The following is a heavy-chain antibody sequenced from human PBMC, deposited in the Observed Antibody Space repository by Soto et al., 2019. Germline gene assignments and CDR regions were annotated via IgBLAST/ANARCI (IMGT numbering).Heavy chain of an antibody. D-gene: IGHD6-19*01. CDR2: ISAYNGNT. V-gene: IGHV1-18*01. CDR3: ARSYSSGWHDAFDI. J-gene: IGHJ3*02. CDR1: GYTFTSYG. Sequence: ASVKVSCKASGYTFTSYGISWVRQAPGQGLEWMGWISAYNGNTNYAQKLQGRVTMTTDTSTSTAYMELRSLRSDDTTVYYCARSYSSGWHDAFDIWGQGTMVTVSS.